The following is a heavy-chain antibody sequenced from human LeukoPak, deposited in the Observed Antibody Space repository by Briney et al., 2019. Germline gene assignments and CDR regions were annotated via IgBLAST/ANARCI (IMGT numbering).Heavy chain of an antibody. CDR1: GFTFSSYA. J-gene: IGHJ4*02. Sequence: GGSLRLSCAASGFTFSSYAMSWVRQAPGKGLEWVGFIESKAYGGTTEYAASVKGRFTISRDDSKSIAYLRMNSLKTEDTAVYYCTRDRAQPLLSYLDYWGQGTLVTVSS. V-gene: IGHV3-49*04. CDR3: TRDRAQPLLSYLDY. D-gene: IGHD2-21*02. CDR2: IESKAYGGTT.